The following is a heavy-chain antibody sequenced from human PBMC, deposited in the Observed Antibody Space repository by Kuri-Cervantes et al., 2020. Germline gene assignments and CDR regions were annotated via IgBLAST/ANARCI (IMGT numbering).Heavy chain of an antibody. Sequence: ASVKVSCKASGGTFSSYAISWVRQAPGQGLEWMGWINPNSGGTNYAQKFQGRVTMTRDTSISTAYMELSRLRYDDTAVYYCARVMGYGGKVYYYYYYMDVWGKGTTVTVSS. CDR2: INPNSGGT. V-gene: IGHV1-2*02. CDR3: ARVMGYGGKVYYYYYYMDV. CDR1: GGTFSSYA. J-gene: IGHJ6*03. D-gene: IGHD4-23*01.